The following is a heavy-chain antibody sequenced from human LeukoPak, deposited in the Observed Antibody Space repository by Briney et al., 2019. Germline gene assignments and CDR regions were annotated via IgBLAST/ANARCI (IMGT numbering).Heavy chain of an antibody. Sequence: GGSLRLSCAASGFTFSSYGMHWVRQAPGKGLEWVAVIWYDGSNKYYADSVKGRFTISRENSKNTLYLQMNSLRAEDTAVYYCARPNPGGGYDTLNWFDPWGQGTLVTVSS. CDR3: ARPNPGGGYDTLNWFDP. CDR1: GFTFSSYG. J-gene: IGHJ5*02. D-gene: IGHD3-22*01. V-gene: IGHV3-33*01. CDR2: IWYDGSNK.